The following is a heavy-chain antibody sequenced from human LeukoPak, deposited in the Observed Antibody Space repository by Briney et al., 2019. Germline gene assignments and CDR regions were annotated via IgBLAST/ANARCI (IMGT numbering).Heavy chain of an antibody. CDR2: ISSAGSIK. CDR1: GFTLCRYP. D-gene: IGHD6-13*01. V-gene: IGHV3-30*04. J-gene: IGHJ4*02. Sequence: GRSLRLSRTASGFTLCRYPTHSGRQAPGKGLEWVAMISSAGSIKSYAAAVWGRFTISRDNSQDSVYLETNSLRTDDTSVYYCARDPGMAAAGTAHFDYWGQGTLVTVSS. CDR3: ARDPGMAAAGTAHFDY.